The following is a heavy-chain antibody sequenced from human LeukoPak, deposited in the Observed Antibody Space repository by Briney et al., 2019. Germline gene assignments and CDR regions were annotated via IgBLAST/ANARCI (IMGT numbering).Heavy chain of an antibody. J-gene: IGHJ4*02. CDR3: AKDLPQYYDFWSGYYGGFDY. D-gene: IGHD3-3*01. CDR1: GFTFEDYA. Sequence: GGPLRLSCAASGFTFEDYAMHWVRHGPGKGLEWVSLISGNGNNIYYADSVKGRFTISRDNSKNSLYLQMNSLRTEDTALYYCAKDLPQYYDFWSGYYGGFDYWGQGTLVTVSS. V-gene: IGHV3-43*02. CDR2: ISGNGNNI.